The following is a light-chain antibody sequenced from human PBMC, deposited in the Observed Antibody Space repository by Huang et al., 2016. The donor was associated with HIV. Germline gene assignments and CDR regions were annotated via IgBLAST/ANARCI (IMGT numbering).Light chain of an antibody. Sequence: DIQMTQSPSSLSASVGDRVTITCRASESISRNLNWYQQKPGKAPKLLIYAASSVQSGVPSRFSGSGSDTDFTLTISTLQPEDCASYYCQQSYSTPLTFGGGTKVEMK. CDR1: ESISRN. CDR3: QQSYSTPLT. V-gene: IGKV1-39*01. J-gene: IGKJ4*01. CDR2: AAS.